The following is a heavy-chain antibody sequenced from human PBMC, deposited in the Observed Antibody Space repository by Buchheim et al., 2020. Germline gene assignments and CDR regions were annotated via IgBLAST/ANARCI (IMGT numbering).Heavy chain of an antibody. J-gene: IGHJ4*02. CDR3: ASWAARSWYVKDY. D-gene: IGHD6-13*01. V-gene: IGHV4-61*01. CDR2: IYYSGST. Sequence: QVQLQESGPGLVKPSETLSLTCTVSGGSVSSGSYYWSWIRQPPGKGLEWIGYIYYSGSTNYNPSLKSRVTISVDTSKNQFYLKLSSVTAADTAVYYCASWAARSWYVKDYWGQGTL. CDR1: GGSVSSGSYY.